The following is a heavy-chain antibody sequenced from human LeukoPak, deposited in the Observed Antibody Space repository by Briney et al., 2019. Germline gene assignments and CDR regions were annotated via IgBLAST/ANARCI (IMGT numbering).Heavy chain of an antibody. D-gene: IGHD6-19*01. CDR1: GFTFSSYA. CDR2: ISGSGGST. J-gene: IGHJ4*02. CDR3: AKVGSSGWYYDY. Sequence: VGSLRLSCAASGFTFSSYAMSWVRQAPGKGLEWVSGISGSGGSTYYADSVKGRFTISRDNSKNTLYLQMNSLRAAATAVYYCAKVGSSGWYYDYWGQGTLVTVSS. V-gene: IGHV3-23*01.